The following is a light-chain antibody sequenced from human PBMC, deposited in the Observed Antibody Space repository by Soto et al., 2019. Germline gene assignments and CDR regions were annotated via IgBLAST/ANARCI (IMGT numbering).Light chain of an antibody. CDR2: DAS. J-gene: IGKJ1*01. V-gene: IGKV1-5*01. CDR3: QQYNNYPWT. Sequence: DIQMTQSPSTLSASGGDRVTIACRASQKINRRLAWYQQKPGKAPNLLIYDASSLESRVPARFSGGGSGTEFTLTISSLQPVDFSTFYSQQYNNYPWTVGKGTKVDIK. CDR1: QKINRR.